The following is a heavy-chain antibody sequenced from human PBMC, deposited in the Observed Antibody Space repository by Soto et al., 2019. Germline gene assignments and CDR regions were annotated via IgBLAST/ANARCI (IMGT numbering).Heavy chain of an antibody. J-gene: IGHJ2*01. D-gene: IGHD4-17*01. CDR3: AKDQDNTDYYWMFDL. Sequence: QLLESGGGLVQPGGSLSFPCEASGFTSRGFAMTWVRQAPGKGLEWVSGMTERSGPPLYSDSVKGRFTISRDNSKSTLYLEMNSLTPEDTAVYYCAKDQDNTDYYWMFDLWGRGTPVTVSS. CDR2: MTERSGPP. CDR1: GFTSRGFA. V-gene: IGHV3-23*01.